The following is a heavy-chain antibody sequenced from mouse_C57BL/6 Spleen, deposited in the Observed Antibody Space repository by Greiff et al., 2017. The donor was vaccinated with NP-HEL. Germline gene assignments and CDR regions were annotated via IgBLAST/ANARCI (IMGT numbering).Heavy chain of an antibody. J-gene: IGHJ3*01. V-gene: IGHV1-26*01. D-gene: IGHD2-4*01. Sequence: EVQLQQSGPELVKPGASVKISCKASGYTFTDYYMNWVKQSHGKSLEWIGDINPNNGGTSYNQKFKGKATLTVDKSSSTAYMELRSLTSEDSAVYYCARGAITTPCFAYWGQGTLVTVSA. CDR3: ARGAITTPCFAY. CDR1: GYTFTDYY. CDR2: INPNNGGT.